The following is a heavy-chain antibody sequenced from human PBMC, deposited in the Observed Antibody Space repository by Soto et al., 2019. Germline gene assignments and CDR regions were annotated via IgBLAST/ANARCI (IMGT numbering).Heavy chain of an antibody. CDR1: GFTVSSYG. CDR2: ISRDGGTK. CDR3: TCEVASGY. D-gene: IGHD2-21*01. J-gene: IGHJ4*02. Sequence: QVQLVESGGGVVQPGRSLRLSCAASGFTVSSYGMHWVRQAPGKGLEWVAVISRDGGTKYYADSVKGRFTISRDNSRNTLFLEMNSLRGDEMAVYYCTCEVASGYWGQGTLVTVSS. V-gene: IGHV3-30*03.